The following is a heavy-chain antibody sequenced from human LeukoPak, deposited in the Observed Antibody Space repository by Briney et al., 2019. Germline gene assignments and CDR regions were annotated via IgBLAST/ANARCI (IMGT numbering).Heavy chain of an antibody. CDR3: AKDGHCPDSICPTNIAVAGYVDS. J-gene: IGHJ4*02. CDR1: GFTFSIYT. D-gene: IGHD6-19*01. Sequence: GGSLRLSCAASGFTFSIYTVNWVRQAPGKGLEWVSIINYNGRNTYYADSVKGRFAISRDNSKNMVYLQMNRLRAEDTAIYYCAKDGHCPDSICPTNIAVAGYVDSWGQGTLVTVSS. V-gene: IGHV3-23*01. CDR2: INYNGRNT.